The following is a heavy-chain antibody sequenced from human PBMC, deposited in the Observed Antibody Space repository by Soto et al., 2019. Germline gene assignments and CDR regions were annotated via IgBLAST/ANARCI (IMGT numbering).Heavy chain of an antibody. Sequence: GASVKVSCKASDYTFTSYGISWVRQAPGQGLEWMGWISAYNGNTNYAQKLQGRVTMTTDTSTSTAYMELRSLRSDDTAVYYCARDTPDPTIVVVPAAYYYYYYGMDVWGQGTTVTVSS. J-gene: IGHJ6*02. CDR2: ISAYNGNT. D-gene: IGHD2-2*01. CDR3: ARDTPDPTIVVVPAAYYYYYYGMDV. V-gene: IGHV1-18*04. CDR1: DYTFTSYG.